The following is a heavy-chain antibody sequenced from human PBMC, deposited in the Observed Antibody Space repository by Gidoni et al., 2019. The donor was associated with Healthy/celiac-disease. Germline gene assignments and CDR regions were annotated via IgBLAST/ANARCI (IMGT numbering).Heavy chain of an antibody. V-gene: IGHV4-39*01. J-gene: IGHJ4*02. Sequence: QLQLQESGPGLVKPSETLSPTCPVSCGSISSSRYYWGWIRQPPGKGLEWFGSIYYSGSTYYNPSVKSRVTISVDTSKNQFSLKLSSVTAADTAVYYCAKTAMVPLVFGYWGQGTLVTVSS. D-gene: IGHD5-18*01. CDR2: IYYSGST. CDR1: CGSISSSRYY. CDR3: AKTAMVPLVFGY.